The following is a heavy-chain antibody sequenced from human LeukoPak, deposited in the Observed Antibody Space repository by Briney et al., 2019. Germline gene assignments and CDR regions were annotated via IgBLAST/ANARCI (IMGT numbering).Heavy chain of an antibody. J-gene: IGHJ4*02. D-gene: IGHD5-18*01. CDR3: ARGGKGYSYAYFDY. CDR1: GGSISSYY. CDR2: IYYSGST. V-gene: IGHV4-59*01. Sequence: KPLETLSLTCTVSGGSISSYYWSWIRQPPGKGLEWIGYIYYSGSTNYNPSLKSRVTISVDTSKNQFSLKLSSVTAADTAVYYCARGGKGYSYAYFDYWGQGTLVTVSS.